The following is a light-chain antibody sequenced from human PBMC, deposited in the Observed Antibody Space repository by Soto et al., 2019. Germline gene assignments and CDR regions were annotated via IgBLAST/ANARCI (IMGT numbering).Light chain of an antibody. Sequence: QSVLTQPPSVSGAPGQRVTISCAGSSSNIGAGYDVQWYQQVPGTSPKLLISNSINRPSGVPDRFSGSKYDTSASLAITGIQADDEADYYCQSCDRSLSGWVFGGGTKLTVL. CDR1: SSNIGAGYD. CDR3: QSCDRSLSGWV. V-gene: IGLV1-40*01. CDR2: NSI. J-gene: IGLJ3*02.